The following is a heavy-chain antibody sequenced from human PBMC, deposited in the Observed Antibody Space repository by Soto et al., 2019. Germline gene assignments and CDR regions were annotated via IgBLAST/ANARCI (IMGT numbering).Heavy chain of an antibody. CDR3: ARARLSRSWWFDP. Sequence: SETLSLTCTVSGGSISSYYWSWIRQPPGKGLEWIGYIYYSGSTNYNPSLKSRVTISVDTSKNQFSLKLSSVTAADTAVYYCARARLSRSWWFDPWGQGTLVTGLL. D-gene: IGHD3-10*01. CDR1: GGSISSYY. J-gene: IGHJ5*02. V-gene: IGHV4-59*01. CDR2: IYYSGST.